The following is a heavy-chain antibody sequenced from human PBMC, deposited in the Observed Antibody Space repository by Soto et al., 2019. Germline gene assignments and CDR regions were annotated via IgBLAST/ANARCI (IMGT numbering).Heavy chain of an antibody. CDR3: ARDETYYGSGSYFYNWFDP. D-gene: IGHD3-10*01. J-gene: IGHJ5*02. V-gene: IGHV1-18*01. CDR1: GYTFTSYG. CDR2: ISAYNGNT. Sequence: QVQLVQSGAEVKKPGASVKVSCKASGYTFTSYGISWVRQAPGQGLEWMGWISAYNGNTNYAQKLQGRVTMTTDPSTSTAYMELRSLRSDDTAVYYCARDETYYGSGSYFYNWFDPWGQGTLVTVSS.